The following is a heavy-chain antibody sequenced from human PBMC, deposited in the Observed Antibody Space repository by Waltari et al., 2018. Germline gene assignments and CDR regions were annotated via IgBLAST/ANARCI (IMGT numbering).Heavy chain of an antibody. CDR1: GGSLSSSSYY. Sequence: QLQLQESGPGLVKPSETLSLTCTVSGGSLSSSSYYWAWLRQPPGKGLEWIGSIYYSGSTYYNLSLKSRVTISLDRSRNQVSLKLTSVTAADTAVYFCAREVPRNGYIGLIYYYMDVWGKGTTVTVSS. V-gene: IGHV4-39*01. CDR2: IYYSGST. CDR3: AREVPRNGYIGLIYYYMDV. D-gene: IGHD5-12*01. J-gene: IGHJ6*03.